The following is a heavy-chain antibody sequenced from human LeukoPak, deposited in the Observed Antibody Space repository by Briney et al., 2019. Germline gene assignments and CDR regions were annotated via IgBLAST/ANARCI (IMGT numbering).Heavy chain of an antibody. CDR2: IYYSGST. J-gene: IGHJ4*02. CDR1: GGSVSSGSYY. V-gene: IGHV4-61*01. Sequence: SETLSLTCTVSGGSVSSGSYYWSWIRQLPGEGLEWIGYIYYSGSTNYNPSLKSRVTISVDTSKNQFSLKLSSVTAADTAVYYCAREPWYNNRPDYWGQGTLVTVSS. D-gene: IGHD1-14*01. CDR3: AREPWYNNRPDY.